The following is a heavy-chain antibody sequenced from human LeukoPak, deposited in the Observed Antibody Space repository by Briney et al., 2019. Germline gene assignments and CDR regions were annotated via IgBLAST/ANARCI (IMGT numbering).Heavy chain of an antibody. D-gene: IGHD3-9*01. Sequence: SETLSLTCTVSGGSISSSSYYWGWIRQPPGTGLEWIGSIYYSGSTYYNPSLKSRVTISVDTSKNQFSLKLSSVTAADTAVYYCASTGYLYYYGMDVWGQGTTVTVSS. CDR2: IYYSGST. J-gene: IGHJ6*02. CDR1: GGSISSSSYY. V-gene: IGHV4-39*01. CDR3: ASTGYLYYYGMDV.